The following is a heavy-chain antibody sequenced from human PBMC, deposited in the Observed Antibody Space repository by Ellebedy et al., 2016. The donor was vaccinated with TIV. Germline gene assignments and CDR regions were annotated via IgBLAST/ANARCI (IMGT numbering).Heavy chain of an antibody. J-gene: IGHJ4*02. CDR1: GYTFTSYY. CDR2: INPSGGST. CDR3: ARARLGRYCSGGSCYVSSDFDY. Sequence: ASVKVSCKASGYTFTSYYMHWVRQAPGQGLEWMGIINPSGGSTSYAQKLQGRVTMTRDTSTSTVYMELSSPRSEATAVYYCARARLGRYCSGGSCYVSSDFDYWGQGTLVTVSS. V-gene: IGHV1-46*04. D-gene: IGHD2-15*01.